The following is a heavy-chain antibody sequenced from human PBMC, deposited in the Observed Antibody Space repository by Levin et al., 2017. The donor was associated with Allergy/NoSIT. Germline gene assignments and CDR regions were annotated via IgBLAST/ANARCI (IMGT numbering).Heavy chain of an antibody. D-gene: IGHD1-7*01. J-gene: IGHJ4*02. Sequence: SGPTLVKPTQTLTLTCTFSGFSLSTSGVGVGWIRQPPGKALEYLALIYWDDDKRYSPSLKSRLTIAKDTSKNQVVLTMTNMDPVDTATFYCAHRRTGVTVDWNYGDFDYWGQGTLVTVSS. V-gene: IGHV2-5*02. CDR2: IYWDDDK. CDR3: AHRRTGVTVDWNYGDFDY. CDR1: GFSLSTSGVG.